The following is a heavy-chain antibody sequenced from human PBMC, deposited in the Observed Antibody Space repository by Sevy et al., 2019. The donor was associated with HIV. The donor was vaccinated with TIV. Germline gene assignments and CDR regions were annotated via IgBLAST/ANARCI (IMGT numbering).Heavy chain of an antibody. J-gene: IGHJ6*02. D-gene: IGHD2-8*01. CDR3: STDPIIVLLVTDGMDV. CDR2: IKSRPDGGTT. Sequence: GGSLRLSCVASGFTFSYAWMSWVRQAPGKGLEWVGRIKSRPDGGTTDNAAPVKARFTISRDDSENTLYLQMKSLKTEDTGVYYCSTDPIIVLLVTDGMDVWGQGTTVTVSS. V-gene: IGHV3-15*01. CDR1: GFTFSYAW.